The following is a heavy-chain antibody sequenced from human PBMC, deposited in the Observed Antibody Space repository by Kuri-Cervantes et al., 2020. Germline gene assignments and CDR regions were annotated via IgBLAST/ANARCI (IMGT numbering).Heavy chain of an antibody. D-gene: IGHD2-2*02. V-gene: IGHV1-69*13. J-gene: IGHJ4*02. Sequence: SVKVSCKASGGTFSSYAISWVRQAPGQGLEWMGGIIPIFGTANYAQKFQGRVTITADESTSTAYMELSSLRSEDTAVYYCARGLGVVVPAAIVWGYWGQGTLVTVFS. CDR3: ARGLGVVVPAAIVWGY. CDR1: GGTFSSYA. CDR2: IIPIFGTA.